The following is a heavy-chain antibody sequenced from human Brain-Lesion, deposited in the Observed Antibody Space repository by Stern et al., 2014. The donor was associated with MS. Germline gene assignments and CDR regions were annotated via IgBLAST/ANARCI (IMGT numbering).Heavy chain of an antibody. Sequence: EVQLEESGGGLVQPGGSLGLSCAASGFTFSTYWMHWVRQAPGKGLVWVSRINSDGSNTSYADSVKGRFTISRDNAKNTLYLQMNSLRAEDTAVYYCARATGKNSYSYWGQGTLVTVSS. CDR2: INSDGSNT. CDR1: GFTFSTYW. V-gene: IGHV3-74*02. CDR3: ARATGKNSYSY. D-gene: IGHD1-26*01. J-gene: IGHJ4*02.